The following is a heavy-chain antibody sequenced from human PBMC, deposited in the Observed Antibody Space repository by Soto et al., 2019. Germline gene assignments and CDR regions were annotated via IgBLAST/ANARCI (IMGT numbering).Heavy chain of an antibody. V-gene: IGHV3-30*04. CDR2: ISSDGREK. Sequence: QVQLVESGGGVVQPGRSLRLSGADSGFTFSSYAMHWVRQAPGKGLEWVAVISSDGREKYYADSVKGRFTISSDNSENMLYRQLNCVSAEDTAVYYGARAPQDYDFWSGPYGMDVWGQGTTVTVSS. CDR3: ARAPQDYDFWSGPYGMDV. J-gene: IGHJ6*02. D-gene: IGHD3-3*01. CDR1: GFTFSSYA.